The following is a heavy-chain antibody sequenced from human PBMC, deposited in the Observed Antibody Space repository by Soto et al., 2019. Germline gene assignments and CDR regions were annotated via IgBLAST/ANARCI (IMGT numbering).Heavy chain of an antibody. D-gene: IGHD6-13*01. Sequence: QVQLQESGPGLVKPSETLSLTCTVSVSGGSVSTGVHYWSWIRQPPGKGLEWIGYIYYSGSTNCNPSPKRRVTASVDTSQNQFSLKLTSVTAADTAVYYCARGYYTSWYWFDRWGRGTRVTVSS. J-gene: IGHJ2*01. CDR3: ARGYYTSWYWFDR. V-gene: IGHV4-61*08. CDR2: IYYSGST. CDR1: GGSVSTGVHY.